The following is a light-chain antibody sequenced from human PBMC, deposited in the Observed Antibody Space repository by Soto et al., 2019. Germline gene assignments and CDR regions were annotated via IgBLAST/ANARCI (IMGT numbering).Light chain of an antibody. CDR2: AAS. CDR3: QQSFSPPCT. Sequence: DIQMTQSPSSLSASVGDRVIITCRASQSISSYINWYQQKSGKAPELLIYAASRLQSGVPSRFSGSGSGTDFTLTINSLQPEDFATYYCQQSFSPPCTFGQGTMLEIK. J-gene: IGKJ2*02. CDR1: QSISSY. V-gene: IGKV1-39*01.